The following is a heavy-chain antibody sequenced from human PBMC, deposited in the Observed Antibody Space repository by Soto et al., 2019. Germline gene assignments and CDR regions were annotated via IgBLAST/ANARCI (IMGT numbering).Heavy chain of an antibody. Sequence: QVQLVQSGAEVKKPGSSVKVSCKASGGAFSDYAIFWVRQAPGQGLEWLGGIIPVSGTPNYAQKFQERLTITAAGSTTTAYMELSSLRSEDTAVYYCARDARNYYDSTGSFDYWGQGTLVTVSS. D-gene: IGHD3-22*01. CDR1: GGAFSDYA. V-gene: IGHV1-69*12. CDR3: ARDARNYYDSTGSFDY. J-gene: IGHJ4*02. CDR2: IIPVSGTP.